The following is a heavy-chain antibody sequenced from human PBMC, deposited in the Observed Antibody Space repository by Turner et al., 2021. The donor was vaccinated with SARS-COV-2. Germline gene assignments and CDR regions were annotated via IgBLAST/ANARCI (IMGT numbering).Heavy chain of an antibody. V-gene: IGHV3-23*01. D-gene: IGHD2-15*01. J-gene: IGHJ4*02. CDR1: GFTFSSYA. CDR3: AKDLGGYFYY. Sequence: EVQLLESGGGLVQPGGSLRLSCAASGFTFSSYAMSWVRQARGKGLEWVSAISGSGVSTYYADSVKGRFTNSRDNSKNTLYLQMNSLRAEDTAVYYCAKDLGGYFYYWGQGTLVTVSS. CDR2: ISGSGVST.